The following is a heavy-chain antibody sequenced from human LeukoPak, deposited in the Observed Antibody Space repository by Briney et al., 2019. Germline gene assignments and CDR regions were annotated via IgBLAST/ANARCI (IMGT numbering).Heavy chain of an antibody. CDR2: IRCSGGST. CDR3: AKALLEPFDY. Sequence: SGGSLRLSCAASGFTFSSYAMNWVRQAPGKGLEWVAVIRCSGGSTYYADSVKGRFTISRDNSKNTLYLQMNSLRAEDTAVYYCAKALLEPFDYWGQGTLVTVSS. D-gene: IGHD3-3*01. CDR1: GFTFSSYA. J-gene: IGHJ4*02. V-gene: IGHV3-23*01.